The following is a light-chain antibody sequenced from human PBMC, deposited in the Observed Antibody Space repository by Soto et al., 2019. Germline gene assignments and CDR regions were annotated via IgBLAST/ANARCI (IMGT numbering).Light chain of an antibody. CDR2: GNS. CDR1: SSNIGANYD. Sequence: QSVLTQPPSVSGAPGQRVTISCTGSSSNIGANYDVHWYQQRPGTAPKLLIFGNSNRPSGVPDRFSGSKSGTSASLAITGLQAEDEGDYYCQSYDSTLSARYVFGTGTKVIVL. CDR3: QSYDSTLSARYV. J-gene: IGLJ1*01. V-gene: IGLV1-40*01.